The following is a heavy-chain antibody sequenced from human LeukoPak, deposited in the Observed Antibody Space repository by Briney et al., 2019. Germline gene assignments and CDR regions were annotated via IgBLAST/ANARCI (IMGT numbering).Heavy chain of an antibody. CDR2: IGYDGSNK. CDR3: AKGLYYKDRSGYPA. D-gene: IGHD3-22*01. Sequence: PGGSLRLSCAASGFIFSHYGMHWVRQAPGKGLEWVAFIGYDGSNKYYADSVKGRFTVSRDKSKNTLYLQMNSLRTEDTAVYYCAKGLYYKDRSGYPAWGQGTLVTISS. V-gene: IGHV3-30*02. J-gene: IGHJ5*02. CDR1: GFIFSHYG.